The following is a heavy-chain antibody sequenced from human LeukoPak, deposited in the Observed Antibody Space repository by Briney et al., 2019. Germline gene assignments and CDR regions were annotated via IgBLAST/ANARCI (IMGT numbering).Heavy chain of an antibody. Sequence: ASVKVSWKASGYTFTSYGISWVRQAPGQGLEWMGWISAYNGNTNYAQKLQGRVTMTTDTSTSTAYMELRSLRSDDTAVYYCARDLEYYDFWSGYWYWFDPWGQGTLVTVSS. CDR1: GYTFTSYG. CDR2: ISAYNGNT. D-gene: IGHD3-3*01. J-gene: IGHJ5*02. V-gene: IGHV1-18*01. CDR3: ARDLEYYDFWSGYWYWFDP.